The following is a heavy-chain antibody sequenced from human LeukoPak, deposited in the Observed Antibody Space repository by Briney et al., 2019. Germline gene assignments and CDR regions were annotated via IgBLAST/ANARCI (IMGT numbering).Heavy chain of an antibody. V-gene: IGHV3-33*01. D-gene: IGHD5-12*01. CDR2: IWYDGSNK. J-gene: IGHJ4*02. CDR3: ARGGGGDIVASAAAY. CDR1: GFTFSSYG. Sequence: GGSLRLSCAASGFTFSSYGMHWVRQAPGRGLEWVAVIWYDGSNKYYADSVKGRFTISRDNSKNTLYLQMNSLRAEDTAVYYCARGGGGDIVASAAAYWGQGTLVTVSS.